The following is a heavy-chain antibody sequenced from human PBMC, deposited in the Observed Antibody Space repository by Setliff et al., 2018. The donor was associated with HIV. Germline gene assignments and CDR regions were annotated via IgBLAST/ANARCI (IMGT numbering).Heavy chain of an antibody. CDR2: IYHTEYT. CDR3: ARGHCSGTNCYGVDYYGMDV. D-gene: IGHD2-2*01. CDR1: GGSLSSDNW. J-gene: IGHJ6*02. Sequence: SETLSLTCAVSGGSLSSDNWWTWVRQPPGKGLEWIGEIYHTEYTNYIPSLKSRVSMSVDRSKNQFSLNLTSVTAADTAVYYCARGHCSGTNCYGVDYYGMDVWGQGTTVTVSS. V-gene: IGHV4-4*02.